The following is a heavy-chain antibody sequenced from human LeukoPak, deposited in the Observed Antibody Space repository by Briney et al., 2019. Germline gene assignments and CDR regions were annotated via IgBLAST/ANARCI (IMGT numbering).Heavy chain of an antibody. J-gene: IGHJ5*02. V-gene: IGHV1-18*01. CDR2: ISAYNGNT. CDR1: GYTFTSYG. CDR3: AREMKQYYYGSGSHNWFDP. D-gene: IGHD3-10*01. Sequence: ASVKVSCKASGYTFTSYGISWVRQAPGQGLEWMGWISAYNGNTNYAQKLQGRVTMTTDTSTSTAYMELRSLRSDDTAVYYCAREMKQYYYGSGSHNWFDPWGQGTLVTVSS.